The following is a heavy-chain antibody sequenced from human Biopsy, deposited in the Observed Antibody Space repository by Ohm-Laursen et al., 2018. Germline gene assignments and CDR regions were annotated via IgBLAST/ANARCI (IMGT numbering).Heavy chain of an antibody. J-gene: IGHJ2*01. D-gene: IGHD3-9*01. V-gene: IGHV4-31*03. Sequence: SETLSLTCTVSGASVKTSGYSWAWIRPRKGQGLVWNGYNSYNERTHYNPSLTSRLAISFDTSNNRISLQLRSVSVADTAVYYCVREPKTGTAEAWYFDLWGRGSPVTVPS. CDR1: GASVKTSGYS. CDR3: VREPKTGTAEAWYFDL. CDR2: NSYNERT.